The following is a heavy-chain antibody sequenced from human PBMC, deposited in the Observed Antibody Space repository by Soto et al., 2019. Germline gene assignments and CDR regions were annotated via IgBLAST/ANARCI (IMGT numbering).Heavy chain of an antibody. V-gene: IGHV4-31*03. Sequence: SETLSLTCTVSNGFVNSGDSYWCWIRQHPGKGLEWIGYISYSGSTHYNPSLKSRLTISLDTSKNQFSLKLSSVTAADTAVYYCARVDYYGSGKGVDYWGQGTLVTVSS. J-gene: IGHJ4*02. D-gene: IGHD3-10*01. CDR1: NGFVNSGDSY. CDR2: ISYSGST. CDR3: ARVDYYGSGKGVDY.